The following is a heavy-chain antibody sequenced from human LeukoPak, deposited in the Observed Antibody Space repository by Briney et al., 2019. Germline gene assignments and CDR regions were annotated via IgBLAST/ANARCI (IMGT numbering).Heavy chain of an antibody. D-gene: IGHD3-3*01. CDR2: IKQDGSEK. CDR3: ARIERTSYYDFWSGYYTCFYFDY. CDR1: RFTFSSYW. J-gene: IGHJ4*02. Sequence: PGGSLRLSCAASRFTFSSYWMSWVRQAPGKGLEWVANIKQDGSEKYYVDSVKGRFTISRDNAKNSLYLQMNSLRAEDTAVYYCARIERTSYYDFWSGYYTCFYFDYWGQGTLVTVSS. V-gene: IGHV3-7*01.